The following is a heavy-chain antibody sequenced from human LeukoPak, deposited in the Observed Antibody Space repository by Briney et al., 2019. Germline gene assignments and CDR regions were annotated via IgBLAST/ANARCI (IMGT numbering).Heavy chain of an antibody. V-gene: IGHV1-46*01. CDR1: GYTFTGYY. J-gene: IGHJ3*02. Sequence: ASVKVSCKASGYTFTGYYMHWVRQAPGQGLEWMGIINPSGGSTSYAQKFQGRVTMTSDMSTSTVYMELSSLRSEDTAVYYCARSMTTVTTKSAFDIWGQGTMVTVSS. CDR3: ARSMTTVTTKSAFDI. CDR2: INPSGGST. D-gene: IGHD4-17*01.